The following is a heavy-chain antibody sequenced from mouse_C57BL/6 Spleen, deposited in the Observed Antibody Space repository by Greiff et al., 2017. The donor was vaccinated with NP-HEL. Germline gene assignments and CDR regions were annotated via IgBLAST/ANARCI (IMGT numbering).Heavy chain of an antibody. Sequence: VQLQESGPELVKPGASVKISCKASGYAFSSSWMNWVKQRPGKGLEWIGRIYPGDGDTNYNGKFKGKATLTADKSSSTAYMQLSSLTSEDSAVYFCARREEGWFAYWGQGTLVTVSA. J-gene: IGHJ3*01. CDR3: ARREEGWFAY. CDR1: GYAFSSSW. V-gene: IGHV1-82*01. CDR2: IYPGDGDT.